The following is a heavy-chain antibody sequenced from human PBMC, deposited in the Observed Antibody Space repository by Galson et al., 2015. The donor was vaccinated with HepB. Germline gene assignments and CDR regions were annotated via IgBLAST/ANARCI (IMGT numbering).Heavy chain of an antibody. CDR1: GGTFSSYA. CDR3: ARLEKESSSSSHYYYYYGMDV. Sequence: SVKVSCKASGGTFSSYAISWVRQAPGQGLEWMGGIIPIFGIANYAQKFQGRVTITADESTSTAYMELSSLRSEDTAVYYCARLEKESSSSSHYYYYYGMDVWGQGTTVTVSS. V-gene: IGHV1-69*13. D-gene: IGHD6-13*01. CDR2: IIPIFGIA. J-gene: IGHJ6*02.